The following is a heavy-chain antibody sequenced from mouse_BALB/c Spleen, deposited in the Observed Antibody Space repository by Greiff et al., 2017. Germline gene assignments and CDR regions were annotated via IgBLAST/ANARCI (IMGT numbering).Heavy chain of an antibody. V-gene: IGHV14-3*02. CDR2: IDPANGNT. D-gene: IGHD1-1*01. CDR1: GFNITDTY. J-gene: IGHJ2*01. CDR3: ARRSAYYYYFDY. Sequence: VQLQQSGAELVKPGASVKLSCTASGFNITDTYMHWVKQRPEQGLEWIGRIDPANGNTKYDPKFQGKATITADTSSNTAYLQLSSLTSEDTAVYYCARRSAYYYYFDYWGQGTTLTVSS.